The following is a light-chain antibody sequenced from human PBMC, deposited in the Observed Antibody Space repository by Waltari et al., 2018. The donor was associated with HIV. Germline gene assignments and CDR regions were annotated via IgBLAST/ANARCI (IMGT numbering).Light chain of an antibody. CDR3: CSYAGSVV. CDR2: EVS. J-gene: IGLJ2*01. Sequence: QSALTQPASVSGSPGQSITISCTGTSSDVGSYNLVSWYQQHPGKAPKLMIYEVSKRPSGVSNRFSGSKSGSTASLTISGLQAEDEADYYCCSYAGSVVFGGGTKLTVL. CDR1: SSDVGSYNL. V-gene: IGLV2-23*02.